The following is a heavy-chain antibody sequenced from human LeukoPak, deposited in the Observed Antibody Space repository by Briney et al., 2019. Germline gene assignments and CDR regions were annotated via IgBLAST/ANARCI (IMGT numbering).Heavy chain of an antibody. D-gene: IGHD1-1*01. CDR3: ARLGLEVGGPNWFDP. V-gene: IGHV3-7*01. Sequence: GGSLRLSCAASGFTFSSYGMHWVRQAPGKGLEWVAHIKRDGSQKYYLDSVKGRFTISRDNAKNSLYLQMNSLRVEDTAAYYCARLGLEVGGPNWFDPWGQGTLVTVSS. CDR2: IKRDGSQK. CDR1: GFTFSSYG. J-gene: IGHJ5*02.